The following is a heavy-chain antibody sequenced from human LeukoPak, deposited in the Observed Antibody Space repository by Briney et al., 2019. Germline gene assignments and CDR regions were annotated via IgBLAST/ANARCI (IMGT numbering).Heavy chain of an antibody. V-gene: IGHV1-2*06. CDR3: TREATGYSWFDP. CDR1: GYTFTGYY. Sequence: ASVKVSCKASGYTFTGYYMHWVRQAPGQGLEWMGRINPNSGGTNYAQKFQGRVTMTRDTSISTAYMELRSLRSDDTAVYYCTREATGYSWFDPWGQGTLVTVSS. J-gene: IGHJ5*02. D-gene: IGHD3-9*01. CDR2: INPNSGGT.